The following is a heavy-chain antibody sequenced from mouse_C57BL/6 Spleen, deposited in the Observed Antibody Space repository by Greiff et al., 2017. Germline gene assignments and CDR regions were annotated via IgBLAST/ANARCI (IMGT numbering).Heavy chain of an antibody. CDR2: IYPGDGDT. J-gene: IGHJ2*01. Sequence: VQLQQSGAELVKPGASVKISCKASGYAFSSYWMNWVKQRPGKGLEWIGQIYPGDGDTNYNGKFKGKATLTADKSSSTAYMQLSSLTSEDSAVYYCARVYYYGSRYFDYWGQGTTLTVSS. CDR1: GYAFSSYW. CDR3: ARVYYYGSRYFDY. V-gene: IGHV1-80*01. D-gene: IGHD1-1*01.